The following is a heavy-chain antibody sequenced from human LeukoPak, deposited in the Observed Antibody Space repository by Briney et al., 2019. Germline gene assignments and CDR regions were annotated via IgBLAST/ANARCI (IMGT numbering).Heavy chain of an antibody. D-gene: IGHD2-15*01. J-gene: IGHJ6*03. CDR1: GYTFTGYY. CDR2: INPNSGGT. Sequence: GASVKVSCKASGYTFTGYYMHWVRQAPGQGLEWMGWINPNSGGTNYAQKFQGRVTMTRDTSISTAYMELSRLRSDDTAVYYCARDGAELVVVVAATHLNYYYYYMDVWGKGTTVTISS. CDR3: ARDGAELVVVVAATHLNYYYYYMDV. V-gene: IGHV1-2*02.